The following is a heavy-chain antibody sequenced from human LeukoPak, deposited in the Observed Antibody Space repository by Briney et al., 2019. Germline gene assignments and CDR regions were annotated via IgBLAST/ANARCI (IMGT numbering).Heavy chain of an antibody. J-gene: IGHJ6*03. CDR1: GFTFSRYW. D-gene: IGHD4-17*01. CDR2: INSDGATT. CDR3: ASSGITVTSSYFYYFDV. V-gene: IGHV3-74*01. Sequence: GGSLRLSCVGSGFTFSRYWMFWFRQAPAKGLVWVSRINSDGATTNYADSVKGRFTISRDNAKNALSLQLNSLRAEDTAVYFCASSGITVTSSYFYYFDVWGKGTMVTVSS.